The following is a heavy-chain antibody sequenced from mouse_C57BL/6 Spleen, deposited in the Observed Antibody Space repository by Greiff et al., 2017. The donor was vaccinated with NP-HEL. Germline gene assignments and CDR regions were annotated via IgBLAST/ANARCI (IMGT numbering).Heavy chain of an antibody. V-gene: IGHV5-6*01. J-gene: IGHJ2*01. CDR3: ARRADDYDSYYFDY. Sequence: EVHLVESGGDLVKPGGSLKLSCAASGFTFSSYGMSWVRQTPDKRLEWVATISSGGSYTYYPDSVKGRFTISRDNAKNTLYLQMSSLKSEDTAMYYCARRADDYDSYYFDYWGQGTTLTVSS. CDR1: GFTFSSYG. D-gene: IGHD2-4*01. CDR2: ISSGGSYT.